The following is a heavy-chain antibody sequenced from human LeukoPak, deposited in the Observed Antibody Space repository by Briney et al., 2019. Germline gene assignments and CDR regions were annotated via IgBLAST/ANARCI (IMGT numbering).Heavy chain of an antibody. J-gene: IGHJ4*02. CDR2: IYHDGSDK. CDR1: GFTFSRYG. D-gene: IGHD4-17*01. V-gene: IGHV3-30*18. Sequence: SGGSLRLSCAASGFTFSRYGMHWVRQAPGKGLEWAAVIYHDGSDKYYADSVKGRFAISRDNSKNTLYLQMNSLRPEDTAVYYCAKDGHDYGDYGTPVFVEHWGQGTLVTVSS. CDR3: AKDGHDYGDYGTPVFVEH.